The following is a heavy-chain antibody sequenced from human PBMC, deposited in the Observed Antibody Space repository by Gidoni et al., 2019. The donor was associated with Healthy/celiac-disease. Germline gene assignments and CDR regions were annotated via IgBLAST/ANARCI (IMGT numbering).Heavy chain of an antibody. V-gene: IGHV3-49*04. Sequence: EVQLVESGGGLVQPVRSLRLSCTASGFTFGDYAMSWVRQAPGKGLEWVGFIRSKAYGGTTEYAASVKGRFTISRDDSKSIAYLQMNSLKTEDTAVYYCTRAKATIGNYGMDVWGQGTTVTVSS. D-gene: IGHD5-12*01. CDR1: GFTFGDYA. CDR3: TRAKATIGNYGMDV. CDR2: IRSKAYGGTT. J-gene: IGHJ6*02.